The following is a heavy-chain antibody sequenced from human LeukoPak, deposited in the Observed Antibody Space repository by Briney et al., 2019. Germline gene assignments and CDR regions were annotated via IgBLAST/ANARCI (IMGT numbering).Heavy chain of an antibody. Sequence: PSETLSLTCTVSGGSISSYYWSWIRQPAGKGLEWIGRIHTSGSTNYNPSLKSRVTMSVDTSKNRFSLKLSSVTAADTAVYYCARESWNYYDSSGFLLDAFDIWGQGTMVTVSS. CDR1: GGSISSYY. V-gene: IGHV4-4*07. D-gene: IGHD3-22*01. CDR2: IHTSGST. J-gene: IGHJ3*02. CDR3: ARESWNYYDSSGFLLDAFDI.